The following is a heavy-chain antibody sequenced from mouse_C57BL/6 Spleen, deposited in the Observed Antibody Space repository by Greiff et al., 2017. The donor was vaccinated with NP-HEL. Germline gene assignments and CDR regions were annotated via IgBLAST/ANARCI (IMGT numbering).Heavy chain of an antibody. J-gene: IGHJ3*01. D-gene: IGHD4-1*01. V-gene: IGHV1-15*01. Sequence: QVQLQQSGAELVRPGASVTLSCKASGYTFTDYEMHWVKQTPVHGLEWIGAIDPETGGTAYNQKFKDKATLTVDKSSSTAYMQLSSLTSEDSAVYYCAVPNWGVAYWGQGTLVTVSA. CDR1: GYTFTDYE. CDR3: AVPNWGVAY. CDR2: IDPETGGT.